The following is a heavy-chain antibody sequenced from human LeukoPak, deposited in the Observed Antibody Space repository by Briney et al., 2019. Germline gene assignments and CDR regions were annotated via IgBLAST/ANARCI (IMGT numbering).Heavy chain of an antibody. CDR2: ISNDGSST. Sequence: GSLRLSCAASEFTFSSYWMHWVRQAPGKGLVWVSRISNDGSSTSYAESVKGRFTISRDNAKNTLYLQMNSLRAEDTALYYCARGVSVLGNDYWGQGTLVTVSS. D-gene: IGHD3-10*02. J-gene: IGHJ4*02. V-gene: IGHV3-74*01. CDR1: EFTFSSYW. CDR3: ARGVSVLGNDY.